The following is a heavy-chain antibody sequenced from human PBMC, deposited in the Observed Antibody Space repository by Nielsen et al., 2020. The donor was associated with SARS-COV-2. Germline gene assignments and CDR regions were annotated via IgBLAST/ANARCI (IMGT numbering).Heavy chain of an antibody. Sequence: SLKISCAASGFTFDDYAMHWVRQAPGKGLEWVSGISWNSGSIGYADSVKGRFTISRDNAKNSLYLQMNSLRAEDTALYYCAKESRISISSSTSNYYYYYGMDVWGQGTTVTVSS. CDR1: GFTFDDYA. V-gene: IGHV3-9*01. D-gene: IGHD2-2*01. J-gene: IGHJ6*02. CDR2: ISWNSGSI. CDR3: AKESRISISSSTSNYYYYYGMDV.